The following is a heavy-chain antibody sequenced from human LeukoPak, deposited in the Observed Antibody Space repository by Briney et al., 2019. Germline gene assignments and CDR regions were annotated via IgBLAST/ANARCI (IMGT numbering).Heavy chain of an antibody. CDR3: AKVGCCIWQQENNWFDP. CDR1: GFTFSSYA. CDR2: ISVSGGST. Sequence: QTGGSLRLSCAASGFTFSSYAMSWVRQAPGKGLEWVSAISVSGGSTYYADSVKGRFTISRDNSKNTLYLQMNSLRAEDTAVYYCAKVGCCIWQQENNWFDPWGQGTLVTVSS. J-gene: IGHJ5*02. D-gene: IGHD6-13*01. V-gene: IGHV3-23*01.